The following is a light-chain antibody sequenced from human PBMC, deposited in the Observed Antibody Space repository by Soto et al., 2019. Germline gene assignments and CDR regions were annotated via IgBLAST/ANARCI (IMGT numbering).Light chain of an antibody. CDR3: MQALQTPRT. CDR1: QSLLHSNGYNY. V-gene: IGKV2-28*01. J-gene: IGKJ2*01. Sequence: EIVMTQSPLSLPVTPGEPASISCRSSQSLLHSNGYNYLDWYLQKPGQSPQLLIYLGSNRASGVPDRFSGSGSGTDFTLKISRVEAEDVGVYYCMQALQTPRTFGQGTKLEIE. CDR2: LGS.